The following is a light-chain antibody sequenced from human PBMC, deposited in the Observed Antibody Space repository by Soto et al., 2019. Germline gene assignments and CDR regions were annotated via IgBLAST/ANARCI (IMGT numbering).Light chain of an antibody. CDR3: QQYDNLPIT. J-gene: IGKJ5*01. Sequence: DIQMTQSPSSLSASVGDRVTITCQASQDISNYLNWYQQKPGKAPKLLIYDASTLETGVPSRFSGSGSGTDFTFTISSLQPEDIATYDCQQYDNLPITFGQGTRLEIK. CDR2: DAS. V-gene: IGKV1-33*01. CDR1: QDISNY.